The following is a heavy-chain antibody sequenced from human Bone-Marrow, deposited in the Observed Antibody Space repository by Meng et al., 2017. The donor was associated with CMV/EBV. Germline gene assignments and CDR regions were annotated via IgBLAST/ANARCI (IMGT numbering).Heavy chain of an antibody. CDR2: INPNSGGT. V-gene: IGHV1-2*02. CDR3: ATSPGWLQPTRFDY. D-gene: IGHD5-24*01. J-gene: IGHJ4*02. Sequence: AAAKVSCKASGYTFTGYYMHWVRQAPGQGLEWMGWINPNSGGTNYAQKFQGRVTMTRDTSISTAYMELSRLRSDDTAVYYCATSPGWLQPTRFDYWGQGTLVTVSS. CDR1: GYTFTGYY.